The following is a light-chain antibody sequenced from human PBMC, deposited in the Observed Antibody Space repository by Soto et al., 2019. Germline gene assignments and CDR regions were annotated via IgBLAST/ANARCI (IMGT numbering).Light chain of an antibody. V-gene: IGKV3-11*01. Sequence: EIVMTQSPATVSVSPWEIATLSCRASQSISSYLAWYQQKPGQAPRLLIYDASNRATGIPARFSGSGSGTDFTLTISSLEPEDFAVYYCQQRSNWPPITFGQGTRLEIK. J-gene: IGKJ5*01. CDR2: DAS. CDR1: QSISSY. CDR3: QQRSNWPPIT.